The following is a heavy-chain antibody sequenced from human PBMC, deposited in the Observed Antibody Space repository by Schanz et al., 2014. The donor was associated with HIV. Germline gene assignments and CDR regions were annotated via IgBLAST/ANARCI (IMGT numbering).Heavy chain of an antibody. CDR3: ARVRDTSYYDSSAYYLDY. CDR1: GFTFSSYG. J-gene: IGHJ4*02. D-gene: IGHD3-22*01. V-gene: IGHV3-33*05. Sequence: QVQLVESGGGVVQPGRSLRLSCAASGFTFSSYGMHWVRQAPGKGLEWVAVISYDGSDKYYADSVKGRFTISRDNSKNTLNLQMNSLRAEDTAVYYCARVRDTSYYDSSAYYLDYWGQGTLVTVSS. CDR2: ISYDGSDK.